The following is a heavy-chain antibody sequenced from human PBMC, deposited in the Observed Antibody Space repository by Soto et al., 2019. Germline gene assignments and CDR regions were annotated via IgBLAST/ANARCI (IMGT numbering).Heavy chain of an antibody. J-gene: IGHJ6*02. D-gene: IGHD2-2*01. V-gene: IGHV3-33*01. CDR1: GFTFSSYG. Sequence: QVQLVESGGGVVQPGRSLRLSCAASGFTFSSYGMHWVRQAPGKGLEWVAVIWYDGSNKYYADSVKGRFTISRDNSKNTLYLKMNSLRAEDTAVYYCARDSGEYCSSTSCYLSYYYGMDVWGQGTTVTVSS. CDR3: ARDSGEYCSSTSCYLSYYYGMDV. CDR2: IWYDGSNK.